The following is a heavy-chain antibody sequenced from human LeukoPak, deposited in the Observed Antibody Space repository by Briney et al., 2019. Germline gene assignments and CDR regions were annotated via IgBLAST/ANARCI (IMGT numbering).Heavy chain of an antibody. CDR3: ARDLGYSSGVDY. V-gene: IGHV3-48*03. D-gene: IGHD6-19*01. CDR2: ISSSGSTI. J-gene: IGHJ4*02. CDR1: GFTFSSYE. Sequence: GGSLRLSCAASGFTFSSYEMNWVRQAPGKGLDGVSYISSSGSTIYYADSVKGRFTISRDNAKNSLYLQMNSLRAEDTAVYYCARDLGYSSGVDYWGQGTLVTVSS.